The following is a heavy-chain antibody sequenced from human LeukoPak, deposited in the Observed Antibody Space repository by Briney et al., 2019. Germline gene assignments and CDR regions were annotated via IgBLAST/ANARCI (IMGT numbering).Heavy chain of an antibody. Sequence: SGGSLRLSCAASGFTFSDYYMNWIRQAPGKGLEWVSYISRSGSTIYYADSVKGRFTISRDNAKNSLYLQMSSLRAEDTAVYYCARATRGLKSGYYYYMDVWGKGTSVTVSS. CDR3: ARATRGLKSGYYYYMDV. V-gene: IGHV3-11*04. CDR2: ISRSGSTI. J-gene: IGHJ6*03. CDR1: GFTFSDYY. D-gene: IGHD3-10*01.